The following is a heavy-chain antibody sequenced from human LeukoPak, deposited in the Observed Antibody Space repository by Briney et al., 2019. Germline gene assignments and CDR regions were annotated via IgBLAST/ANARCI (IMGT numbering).Heavy chain of an antibody. D-gene: IGHD3-10*01. CDR2: IIPIFGTA. V-gene: IGHV1-69*13. Sequence: SVKVSCKASGGTFNSYAISWVRQAPGRGLEWMGGIIPIFGTANYAQKFQGRVTITADESTSTAYMELSSLRSEDTAVYYCARSALRFGELSPPFDYWGQGTLVTVSS. J-gene: IGHJ4*02. CDR3: ARSALRFGELSPPFDY. CDR1: GGTFNSYA.